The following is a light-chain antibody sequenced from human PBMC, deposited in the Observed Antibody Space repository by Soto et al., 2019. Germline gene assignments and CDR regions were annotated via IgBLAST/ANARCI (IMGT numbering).Light chain of an antibody. V-gene: IGLV3-1*01. J-gene: IGLJ2*01. CDR1: KLGDKY. CDR2: QDS. CDR3: QAWDSSTVV. Sequence: SYELTQPPSVSVSPGQTASITCSGDKLGDKYACWYQQKPGQSPVLVIYQDSNRPSGLPERFSGSNSGNTATLTISGTQAMDEADYYCQAWDSSTVVFGGGTKLTVL.